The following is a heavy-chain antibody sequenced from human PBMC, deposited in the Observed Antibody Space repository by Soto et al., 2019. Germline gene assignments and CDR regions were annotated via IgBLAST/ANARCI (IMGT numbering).Heavy chain of an antibody. CDR1: GFTFSSYA. J-gene: IGHJ4*02. D-gene: IGHD1-7*01. Sequence: SLRLSCAASGFTFSSYAMHWVRQAPGKGLEWVAVISYDGSNKYYADSVKGRFTISRDNSKNTLYLQMNTLRAEDTAIYYCAKRELDDNWGQGTLVTVSS. CDR2: ISYDGSNK. CDR3: AKRELDDN. V-gene: IGHV3-30-3*02.